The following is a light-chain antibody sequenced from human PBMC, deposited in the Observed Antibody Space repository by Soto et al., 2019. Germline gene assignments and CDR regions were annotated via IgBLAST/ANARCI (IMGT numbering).Light chain of an antibody. Sequence: QSVLAQPASVSGSPGQSITISCTGTDSDVGAYDSVSWYRQHPHKAPQLIIYKGTQRPSGVPNRFSGSTSGNAASLTISALQADDEADYFCCSSAPESTYVFGTGTKVTVL. V-gene: IGLV2-23*01. J-gene: IGLJ1*01. CDR1: DSDVGAYDS. CDR3: CSSAPESTYV. CDR2: KGT.